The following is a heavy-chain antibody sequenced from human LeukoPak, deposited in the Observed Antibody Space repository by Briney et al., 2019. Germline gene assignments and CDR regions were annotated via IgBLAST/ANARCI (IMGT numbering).Heavy chain of an antibody. CDR3: AKDRVSPGFNWFDP. Sequence: PGGSLRLSCAASGFTFSSYSMNWVRQAPGKGLEWVSAINGRGDNTYYADFVKGRFTISRDNSKSTVYLQMNSLRTEDTAVYYCAKDRVSPGFNWFDPWGQGTLVTVSS. CDR1: GFTFSSYS. J-gene: IGHJ5*02. V-gene: IGHV3-23*01. CDR2: INGRGDNT. D-gene: IGHD2/OR15-2a*01.